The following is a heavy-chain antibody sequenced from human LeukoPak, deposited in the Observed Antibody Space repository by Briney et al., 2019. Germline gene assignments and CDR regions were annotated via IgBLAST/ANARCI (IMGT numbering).Heavy chain of an antibody. CDR1: GESVSSNSAA. D-gene: IGHD6-13*01. CDR3: ARFIVASGSFDY. CDR2: TYYRSNWYN. Sequence: SQTLSLTCAISGESVSSNSAAWNWIRQSPSRGLEWLGRTYYRSNWYNDYAVPVKSRITINPDTSKNQFSLQLNSVTPEDTAIYYCARFIVASGSFDYWGQGTLVTVSS. J-gene: IGHJ4*02. V-gene: IGHV6-1*01.